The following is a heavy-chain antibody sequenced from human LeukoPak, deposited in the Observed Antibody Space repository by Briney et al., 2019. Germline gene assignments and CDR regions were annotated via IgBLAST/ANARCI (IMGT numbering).Heavy chain of an antibody. V-gene: IGHV5-51*01. CDR2: IFPGDSDT. J-gene: IGHJ4*02. CDR3: ARLRDNWEDY. D-gene: IGHD1-20*01. Sequence: GESLKISCKGSGYTFTSYWTVWVRQMPGKGPEWMGMIFPGDSDTKYSPSFEGQITISADKSIGSAYLQWSSLKASDTAIYYCARLRDNWEDYWGQGTLVTVSS. CDR1: GYTFTSYW.